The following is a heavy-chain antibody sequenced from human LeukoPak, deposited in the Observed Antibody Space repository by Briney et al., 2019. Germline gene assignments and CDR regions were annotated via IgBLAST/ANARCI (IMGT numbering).Heavy chain of an antibody. CDR2: IIPIFGTA. J-gene: IGHJ4*02. CDR3: ARYLEARAVARRYFDY. Sequence: ASVKVSCKASGGTFSSYAISWVRQAPGQGLEWMGGIIPIFGTANYAQKFQGRVTITADESASTAYMELSSLRSDDTAVYYCARYLEARAVARRYFDYWGQGTLVTVSS. CDR1: GGTFSSYA. V-gene: IGHV1-69*13. D-gene: IGHD6-19*01.